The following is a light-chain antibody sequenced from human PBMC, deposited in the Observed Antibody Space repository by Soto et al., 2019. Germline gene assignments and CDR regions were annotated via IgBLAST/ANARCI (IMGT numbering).Light chain of an antibody. CDR3: QQYDSWPHT. V-gene: IGKV3-15*01. Sequence: EIVMTQSPATLSVSPGERVTLSCGASQSISGDLVWYQQKPGQAPRLVIYGASTRATGVPARFSGSGSATEFTLTISSLQSEDFAVYYCQQYDSWPHTFGLGTSLEIK. CDR1: QSISGD. J-gene: IGKJ2*01. CDR2: GAS.